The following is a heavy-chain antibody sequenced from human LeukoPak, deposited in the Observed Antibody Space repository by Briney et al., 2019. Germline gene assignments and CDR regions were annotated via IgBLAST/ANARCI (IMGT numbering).Heavy chain of an antibody. CDR2: MNPNSGNT. V-gene: IGHV1-8*03. Sequence: ASVKVSCKASGYTFTSYDINWVRQATGQGLEWMGWMNPNSGNTGYAQKFQGRVTITRNTSISTAYMELSSLRSEDTAVYYCARRGNYYYYMDVWGKGTTLTASS. CDR1: GYTFTSYD. CDR3: ARRGNYYYYMDV. J-gene: IGHJ6*03.